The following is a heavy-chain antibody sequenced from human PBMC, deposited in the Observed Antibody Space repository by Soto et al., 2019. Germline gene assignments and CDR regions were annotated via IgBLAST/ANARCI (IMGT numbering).Heavy chain of an antibody. V-gene: IGHV4-39*01. D-gene: IGHD3-10*01. CDR3: ARHRGRFGEIFDY. CDR1: GGSISSGTYY. Sequence: QLQLQESGPGLVKPSETLSLTCTVSGGSISSGTYYWGWIRQPPGKGLEWIGRIHYSGSTYYHNASLNSRVTISLDTSKNLFSLKLSSVTAADTAVYYCARHRGRFGEIFDYWGQGTLVTVSS. CDR2: IHYSGST. J-gene: IGHJ4*02.